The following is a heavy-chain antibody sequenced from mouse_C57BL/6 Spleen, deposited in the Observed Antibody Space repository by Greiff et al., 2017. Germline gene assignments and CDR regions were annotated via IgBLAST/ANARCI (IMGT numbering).Heavy chain of an antibody. D-gene: IGHD3-2*02. J-gene: IGHJ2*01. CDR1: GYTFTSYW. V-gene: IGHV1-53*01. CDR2: INPSNGGT. Sequence: QVQLQQPGTELVKPGASVKLSCKASGYTFTSYWMHWVKQRPGQGLEWIGNINPSNGGTNSNEKFKSKATLTVDKSSSTAYMQLSSLTSEDSAVYYCAREELRLPYFDYWGQGTTLTVSS. CDR3: AREELRLPYFDY.